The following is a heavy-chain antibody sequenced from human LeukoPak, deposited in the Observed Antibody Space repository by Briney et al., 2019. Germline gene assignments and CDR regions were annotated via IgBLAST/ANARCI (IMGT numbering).Heavy chain of an antibody. J-gene: IGHJ2*01. CDR2: ISYDGSNK. D-gene: IGHD6-19*01. CDR3: ARDGYSSGPRDWYFDL. Sequence: GRSLRLSCAASGFTFGIYSMHWVRQAPGKGLEWVAVISYDGSNKYYADSVKGRFTISRDNSKNTVSLQMNSLRTEDTAVYYCARDGYSSGPRDWYFDLWGRGTLVTVSS. V-gene: IGHV3-30-3*01. CDR1: GFTFGIYS.